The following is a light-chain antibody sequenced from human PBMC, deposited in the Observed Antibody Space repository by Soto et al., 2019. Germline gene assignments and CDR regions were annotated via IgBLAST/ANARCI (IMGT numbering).Light chain of an antibody. CDR1: QSVSSN. V-gene: IGKV3-20*01. J-gene: IGKJ1*01. Sequence: EIVMTQSPATLSVSPGEGATVSCRASQSVSSNLAWYQQKPGQAPRLLIYGVSRRAADIPDRFSGSGSGTDFTLTINRLEPEDFAVYYCQQYDSSPRTFGQGTKVDIK. CDR3: QQYDSSPRT. CDR2: GVS.